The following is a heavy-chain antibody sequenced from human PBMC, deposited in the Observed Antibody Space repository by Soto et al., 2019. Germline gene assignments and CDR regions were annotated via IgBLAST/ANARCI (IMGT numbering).Heavy chain of an antibody. CDR1: GFTFNIYS. CDR3: VRINTGGYYNDH. D-gene: IGHD3-22*01. J-gene: IGHJ4*02. Sequence: PGGSLRLSCAASGFTFNIYSMNWVRRAPGKGLEWVSYISRDSGTVYYADSVKGRFTISRDNAENSLYLQMNSLRAEDTAEYYCVRINTGGYYNDHWGQGTLVTVS. CDR2: ISRDSGTV. V-gene: IGHV3-48*01.